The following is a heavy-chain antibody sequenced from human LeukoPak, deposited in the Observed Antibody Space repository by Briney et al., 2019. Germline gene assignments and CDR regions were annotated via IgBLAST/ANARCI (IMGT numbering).Heavy chain of an antibody. V-gene: IGHV1-69*04. CDR2: IIPILGIA. CDR3: HSRDGYNSFDY. Sequence: SVKVSCKASGGTFSSYAISWVRQAPGQGLEWMGRIIPILGIANYAQKFQGRVTITADESTSTAYMELSSLRSEDTAVYYCHSRDGYNSFDYWGQGTLVTVSS. CDR1: GGTFSSYA. J-gene: IGHJ4*02. D-gene: IGHD5-24*01.